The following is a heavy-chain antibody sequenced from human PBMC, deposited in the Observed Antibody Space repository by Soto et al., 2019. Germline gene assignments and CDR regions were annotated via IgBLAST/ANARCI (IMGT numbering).Heavy chain of an antibody. V-gene: IGHV3-30*03. CDR2: ISYDGSNK. J-gene: IGHJ4*02. CDR1: GFTFSSYG. D-gene: IGHD1-26*01. Sequence: QVQLVESGGGVVQPGRSLRLSCAASGFTFSSYGMHWVRQAPGKGLEWVAVISYDGSNKYYADSVMGRFTISRDNSKNTLYLQMNSLRAEDKAVYYCARDHPYIVGATGLDYWGQVTLVTVSS. CDR3: ARDHPYIVGATGLDY.